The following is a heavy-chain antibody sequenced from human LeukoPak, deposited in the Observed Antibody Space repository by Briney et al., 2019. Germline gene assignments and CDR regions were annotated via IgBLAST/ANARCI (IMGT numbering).Heavy chain of an antibody. J-gene: IGHJ4*02. CDR2: IYHSGST. V-gene: IGHV4-34*01. Sequence: SETLSLTCAVYGGSFSGYYWSWIRQPPGKGLEWIGEIYHSGSTYYNPSLKSRVTISVDTSKDQFSLKLSSVTAADTAVYYCVAYGSGSAVDYWGQGTLVTVSS. CDR3: VAYGSGSAVDY. CDR1: GGSFSGYY. D-gene: IGHD3-10*01.